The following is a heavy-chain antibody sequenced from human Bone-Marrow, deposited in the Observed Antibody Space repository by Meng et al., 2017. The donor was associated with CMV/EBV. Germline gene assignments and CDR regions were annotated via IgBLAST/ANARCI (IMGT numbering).Heavy chain of an antibody. V-gene: IGHV4-39*07. D-gene: IGHD3-3*01. CDR1: GGSISSSSYY. CDR3: ARDDFWRRDYYYYGMDV. Sequence: SETLSLTCTVSGGSISSSSYYWGWIRQPPGKGLEWIGSIYYSGSTYYNPSLKSRVTISVDTSKNQFSLKLSSVTAADTAVYYCARDDFWRRDYYYYGMDVWGQGTAVTFSS. CDR2: IYYSGST. J-gene: IGHJ6*02.